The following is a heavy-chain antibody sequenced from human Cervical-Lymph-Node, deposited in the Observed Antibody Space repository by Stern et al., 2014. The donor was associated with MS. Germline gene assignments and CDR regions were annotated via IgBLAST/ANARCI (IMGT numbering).Heavy chain of an antibody. CDR1: DVSISSGGYY. Sequence: VQLVESGPGLVKPSQTLSLTCTVSDVSISSGGYYWTWIRQHPGKGLEWIGYIYSSGNTHYNPSLKSRLSISQDTSKNQFSLRLTSVTAADTAVYYCARDRGYSGYSGYFKHWGQGTLVIVSS. J-gene: IGHJ1*01. CDR2: IYSSGNT. V-gene: IGHV4-31*03. CDR3: ARDRGYSGYSGYFKH. D-gene: IGHD5-12*01.